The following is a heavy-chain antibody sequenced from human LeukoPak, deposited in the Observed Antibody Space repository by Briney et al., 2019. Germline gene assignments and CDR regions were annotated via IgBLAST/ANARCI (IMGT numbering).Heavy chain of an antibody. CDR3: ARGIVGASHAFDM. CDR1: GFTVSSTY. J-gene: IGHJ3*02. CDR2: FYTGGVT. D-gene: IGHD1-26*01. V-gene: IGHV3-53*01. Sequence: SGGSLRLSCAASGFTVSSTYMTWVRKAPGKGLEWVSVFYTGGVTYYADSVKGRFTISRDNSKNTLYLQMNSLRAEDTAVYYCARGIVGASHAFDMWGQGTMVTVSS.